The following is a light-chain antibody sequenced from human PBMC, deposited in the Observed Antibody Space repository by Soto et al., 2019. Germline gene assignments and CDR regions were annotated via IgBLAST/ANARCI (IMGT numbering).Light chain of an antibody. CDR2: DAS. Sequence: EIVLTQSPGTLSLSPGERATLSCRASENVYNYLAWYQQIPGQPPRLLIYDASNRAAGVPARFSGSGSGTDFTLTISSLEPEDFAVYYCQQYGSLSWTFGQGTKVDIK. CDR1: ENVYNY. CDR3: QQYGSLSWT. J-gene: IGKJ1*01. V-gene: IGKV3-20*01.